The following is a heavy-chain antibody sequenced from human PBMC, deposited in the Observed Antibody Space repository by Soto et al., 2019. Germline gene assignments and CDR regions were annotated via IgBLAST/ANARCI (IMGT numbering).Heavy chain of an antibody. J-gene: IGHJ5*02. V-gene: IGHV1-69*12. CDR1: VGTFSSYA. CDR2: IIPIFGTA. D-gene: IGHD3-22*01. Sequence: QVQLVQSGAEVKKPGSSVKVSCKASVGTFSSYAISWVRHAPGQGLEWMGEIIPIFGTANYAQKFQGRVTMTADESTSTADMELSSLRSEDTDVYYCARDRGPSSGYYPYWCDPWGQGTLVTVSS. CDR3: ARDRGPSSGYYPYWCDP.